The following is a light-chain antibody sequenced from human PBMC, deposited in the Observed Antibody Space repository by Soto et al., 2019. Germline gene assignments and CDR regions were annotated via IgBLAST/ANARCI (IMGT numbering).Light chain of an antibody. CDR1: QSVSSY. V-gene: IGKV3-11*01. Sequence: EIMLTQSPATLSLSPGERATLSCRASQSVSSYLAWYQQKPGQAPRLLIYDASNRATSIPARFSGSGLGTVFTLTIISLEPEDFAVYYCQQRSNWPPWTFGQGTKVEMK. CDR3: QQRSNWPPWT. J-gene: IGKJ1*01. CDR2: DAS.